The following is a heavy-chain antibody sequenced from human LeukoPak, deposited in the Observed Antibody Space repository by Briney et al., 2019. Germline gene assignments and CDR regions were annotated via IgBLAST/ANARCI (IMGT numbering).Heavy chain of an antibody. D-gene: IGHD2-8*01. CDR2: ISGSGGST. V-gene: IGHV3-23*01. Sequence: GGSLRLSCAASGFTFSSYAMSWVRQSPGKGLEWVSAISGSGGSTYYADSVKGRFTISRDNSKNTLYLQMNSLRAEDTAVYYCAKDLGYTLTNGHYWGQGTLVTVSS. CDR3: AKDLGYTLTNGHY. J-gene: IGHJ4*02. CDR1: GFTFSSYA.